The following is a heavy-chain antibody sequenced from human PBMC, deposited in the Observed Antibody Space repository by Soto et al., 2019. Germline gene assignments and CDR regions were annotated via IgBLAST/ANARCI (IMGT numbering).Heavy chain of an antibody. CDR2: VYHTVDT. CDR3: AREIVTAGGNNYFDP. D-gene: IGHD2-21*02. Sequence: SETLSLTCGVSGGTVASSHWWSWVRQSPGRGLEWIGNVYHTVDTNFNPSLQSRATFSVDKSNNQFSLRLTSVTAADTAVYFCAREIVTAGGNNYFDPWGPGTMVTV. J-gene: IGHJ5*02. V-gene: IGHV4-4*02. CDR1: GGTVASSHW.